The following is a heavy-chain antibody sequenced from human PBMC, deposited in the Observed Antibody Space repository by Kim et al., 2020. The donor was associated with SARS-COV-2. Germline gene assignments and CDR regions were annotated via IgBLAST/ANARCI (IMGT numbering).Heavy chain of an antibody. CDR2: ISAYSGNT. V-gene: IGHV1-18*04. CDR1: GYTFTTYG. Sequence: VSVKVSCKASGYTFTTYGISWVRQAPGQGLEWMGWISAYSGNTNYAQKLQGRVTMTTDTSTSTAYMELRSLRSDDTAVYYCARDPYDILTGYYNENWFDPWGQGTLVTVSS. CDR3: ARDPYDILTGYYNENWFDP. D-gene: IGHD3-9*01. J-gene: IGHJ5*02.